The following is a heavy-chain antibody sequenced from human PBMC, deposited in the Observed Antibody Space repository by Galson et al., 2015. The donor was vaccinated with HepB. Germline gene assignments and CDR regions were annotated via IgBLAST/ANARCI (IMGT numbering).Heavy chain of an antibody. Sequence: SVKVSCKVSGYTLTELSMHWVRQAPGKGLEWMGGFDPEDGETIYAQKFQGRVTMTEDTSTDTAYMELSSLRSEDTAVYYCATGEYCSGGSCHTRVVGSWFDPWGQGTLVTVSS. D-gene: IGHD2-15*01. V-gene: IGHV1-24*01. CDR1: GYTLTELS. CDR3: ATGEYCSGGSCHTRVVGSWFDP. J-gene: IGHJ5*02. CDR2: FDPEDGET.